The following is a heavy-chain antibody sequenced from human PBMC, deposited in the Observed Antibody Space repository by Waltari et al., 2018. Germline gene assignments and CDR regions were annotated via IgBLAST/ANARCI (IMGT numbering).Heavy chain of an antibody. D-gene: IGHD3-22*01. J-gene: IGHJ4*02. Sequence: QVQLQEPGPGLVKPSETLSLTCTVSGGPISSFYWSWTRQPPGKGLEWIGYISYGGSNNNNPSLSSRDTITADTAKNKFALRLRSGTTADTAVYYCAGDSTYYYDSSGCLPSYYFDSWGQGTLVTVSS. CDR2: ISYGGSN. V-gene: IGHV4-59*01. CDR3: AGDSTYYYDSSGCLPSYYFDS. CDR1: GGPISSFY.